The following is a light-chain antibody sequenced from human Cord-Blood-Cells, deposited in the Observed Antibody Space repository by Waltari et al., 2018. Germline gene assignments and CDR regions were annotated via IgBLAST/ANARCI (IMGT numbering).Light chain of an antibody. CDR2: GAS. J-gene: IGKJ4*01. Sequence: EIVMTQSPATLSVSPGERATLSCRASQSVSSNLAWYQQKPGQAPRLLIYGASTRATGIPARFSGSGSETEFTLTISSLQSEDFAVYYCQQYNNWPSLLTFGGGTKVEIK. CDR1: QSVSSN. V-gene: IGKV3-15*01. CDR3: QQYNNWPSLLT.